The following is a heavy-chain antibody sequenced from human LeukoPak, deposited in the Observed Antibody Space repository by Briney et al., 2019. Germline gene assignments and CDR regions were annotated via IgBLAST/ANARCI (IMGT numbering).Heavy chain of an antibody. Sequence: RASGPTLVNPTQTLTLTCTFSGFSLSTSGVGVGWIRQPPGKALEWLALIYWNDNKRYSPSLKTRLTITKDTSKNQVVLTMTNMDPVDTATYYCARSIRYNWNYHENFDYWGQGTLVTVSS. CDR2: IYWNDNK. CDR3: ARSIRYNWNYHENFDY. V-gene: IGHV2-5*01. J-gene: IGHJ4*02. CDR1: GFSLSTSGVG. D-gene: IGHD1-7*01.